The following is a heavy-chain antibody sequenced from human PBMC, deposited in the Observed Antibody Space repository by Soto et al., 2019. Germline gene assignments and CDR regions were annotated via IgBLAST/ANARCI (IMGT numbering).Heavy chain of an antibody. V-gene: IGHV5-51*01. CDR3: AKTMAGYGSGSYGYYYYGMDV. D-gene: IGHD3-10*01. CDR2: IYPGDSDT. CDR1: GYSFTSYW. J-gene: IGHJ6*02. Sequence: GESLKISCKGSGYSFTSYWIGWVRQMPGKGLEWMGIIYPGDSDTRYSLSFQGQVTISADKSISTAYLQWSSRKASDTAMYYCAKTMAGYGSGSYGYYYYGMDVWGQGTTVTVSS.